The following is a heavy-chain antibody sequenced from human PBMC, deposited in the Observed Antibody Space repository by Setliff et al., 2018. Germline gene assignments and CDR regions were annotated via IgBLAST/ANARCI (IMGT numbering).Heavy chain of an antibody. CDR2: ISAYSGKT. V-gene: IGHV1-18*04. J-gene: IGHJ5*02. CDR3: ERLVRHCTRISCQRTSEADL. D-gene: IGHD2-15*01. Sequence: ASVKVSCKASGYTFTKSIMNWVRQAPGQGLEWMGWISAYSGKTYYAEKFQDRLSVTTDTSTNTAYMELRSLRTDDTAVYYCERLVRHCTRISCQRTSEADLWGQGTQVTSPQ. CDR1: GYTFTKSI.